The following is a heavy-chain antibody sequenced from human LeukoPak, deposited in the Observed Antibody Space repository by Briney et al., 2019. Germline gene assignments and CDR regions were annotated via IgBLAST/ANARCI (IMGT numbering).Heavy chain of an antibody. D-gene: IGHD1-26*01. V-gene: IGHV1-2*06. CDR3: ARLPPGFGATNSDY. CDR2: INPNSGGT. CDR1: GYTFTGYC. Sequence: GSVEVSCKASGYTFTGYCIHWVRQAPGQGLEWMGRINPNSGGTNYAHKFQGRVTMTRDTSISTAYMELSRLRSDDTAVYYCARLPPGFGATNSDYWGQGTLVTVSS. J-gene: IGHJ4*02.